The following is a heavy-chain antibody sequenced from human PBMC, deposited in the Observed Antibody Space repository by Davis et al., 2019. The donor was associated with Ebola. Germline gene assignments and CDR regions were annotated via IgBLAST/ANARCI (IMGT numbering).Heavy chain of an antibody. J-gene: IGHJ6*02. CDR1: GFTFTSYG. D-gene: IGHD3-3*01. CDR2: INAGNGNT. Sequence: GESLKISCAASGFTFTSYGMHWVRQAPGQRLEWMGWINAGNGNTKYSENFQGRVTITRDTSASTAYMELSSLRSEDTAVYYCARDPDRDYDIWSGSMDVWGQGTTVTVSS. V-gene: IGHV1-3*01. CDR3: ARDPDRDYDIWSGSMDV.